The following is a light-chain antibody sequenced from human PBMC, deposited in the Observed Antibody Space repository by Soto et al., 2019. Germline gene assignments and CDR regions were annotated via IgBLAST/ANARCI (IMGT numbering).Light chain of an antibody. V-gene: IGKV3-11*01. J-gene: IGKJ1*01. CDR1: QSVRNSY. CDR3: QMRTNWSWT. CDR2: DVS. Sequence: EIVLTQSPGTLSLSPGERATLSCRASQSVRNSYLAWYQQKPGQAPRLLIYDVSYRASGIPARFSGSRSGTDFTLTISSLEPEDFAVYYCQMRTNWSWTFGQGTKVDIK.